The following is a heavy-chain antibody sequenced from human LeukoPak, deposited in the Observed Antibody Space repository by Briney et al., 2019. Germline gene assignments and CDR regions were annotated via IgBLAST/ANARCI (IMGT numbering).Heavy chain of an antibody. J-gene: IGHJ4*02. Sequence: ASVKLSCKASGYTFTSYDINWVRQATGQGLGWMGWMNPNSGNTSYAQKFQGRGTMTRTTSIRTAYMELSSLRSEDTAVYYCARGAFGSVAVAGTDLLDYWGQGTLVTVSS. CDR1: GYTFTSYD. CDR2: MNPNSGNT. D-gene: IGHD6-19*01. CDR3: ARGAFGSVAVAGTDLLDY. V-gene: IGHV1-8*02.